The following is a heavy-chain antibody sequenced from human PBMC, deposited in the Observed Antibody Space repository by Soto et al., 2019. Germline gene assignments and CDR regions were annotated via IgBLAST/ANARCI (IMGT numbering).Heavy chain of an antibody. Sequence: VHLVQSGAEVKKPGSSVKVSCKAPGGTFSNHAINWVRQAPGQVLEWMGRIIPIFTTTNYAQKFQGRVTMTADESTITAYLELSSLKHDDTAVYYCAREVAADGTFREDVFDIWGPGTLVTVSS. D-gene: IGHD6-13*01. J-gene: IGHJ3*02. V-gene: IGHV1-69*12. CDR3: AREVAADGTFREDVFDI. CDR1: GGTFSNHA. CDR2: IIPIFTTT.